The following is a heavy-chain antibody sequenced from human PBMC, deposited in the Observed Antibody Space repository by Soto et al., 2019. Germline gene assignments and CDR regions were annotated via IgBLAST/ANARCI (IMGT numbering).Heavy chain of an antibody. Sequence: PGGSLRLSCAASGFTFSDSGMHWVRQAPGKGLEWVAVIWYDGSNKYYADSVKGRFTISRDNSKNTLYLQMNSLRAEDTAVYYCAKDRSSSWSVDYWGQGTLVTVSS. CDR1: GFTFSDSG. CDR2: IWYDGSNK. V-gene: IGHV3-30*02. D-gene: IGHD6-13*01. J-gene: IGHJ4*02. CDR3: AKDRSSSWSVDY.